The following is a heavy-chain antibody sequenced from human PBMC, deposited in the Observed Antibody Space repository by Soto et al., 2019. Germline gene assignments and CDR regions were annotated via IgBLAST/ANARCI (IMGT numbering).Heavy chain of an antibody. V-gene: IGHV4-39*01. CDR3: ARRGAVAGTGHFDY. CDR2: IYYSGST. D-gene: IGHD6-19*01. CDR1: GGSISSSSYY. Sequence: QLQLQESGPGLVKPSETLSLTCTVSGGSISSSSYYWGWIRQPPGKGLEWIGSIYYSGSTYYNPSLKSRVTIAVDTSKNQCSLKRSSVTAADTAVYYCARRGAVAGTGHFDYWGQGTLVTVSS. J-gene: IGHJ4*02.